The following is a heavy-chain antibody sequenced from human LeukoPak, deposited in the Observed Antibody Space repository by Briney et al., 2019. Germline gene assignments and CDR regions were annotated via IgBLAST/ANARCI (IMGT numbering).Heavy chain of an antibody. J-gene: IGHJ4*02. CDR2: IYHSGST. Sequence: SETLSLTCTVSGGSISSYYWIWIGQPPGKGLDWMGYIYHSGSTSYSPSLKSRVTIPADTYQNQFSLKLSSVTAADTAVYYCARHLSGVTGYTYGRGIDYWGQGTLVTVSS. CDR3: ARHLSGVTGYTYGRGIDY. CDR1: GGSISSYY. V-gene: IGHV4-59*01. D-gene: IGHD5-18*01.